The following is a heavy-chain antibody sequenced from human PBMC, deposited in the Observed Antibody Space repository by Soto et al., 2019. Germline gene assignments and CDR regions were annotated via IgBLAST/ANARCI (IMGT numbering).Heavy chain of an antibody. CDR1: GYPFSRYG. Sequence: ASVKVSCKASGYPFSRYGISWVRQAPGQGLEWMGWISPYNGNTNYAQKLQVRFTMTTDTSTSTAYMELRSLRSDDTAVYYCARFRYCSGGSGYSPLNDALDIWGQGTMVTVSS. V-gene: IGHV1-18*04. CDR3: ARFRYCSGGSGYSPLNDALDI. CDR2: ISPYNGNT. D-gene: IGHD2-15*01. J-gene: IGHJ3*02.